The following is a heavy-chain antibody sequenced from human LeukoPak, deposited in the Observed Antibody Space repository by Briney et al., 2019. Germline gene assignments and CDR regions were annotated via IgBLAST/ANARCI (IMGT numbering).Heavy chain of an antibody. CDR2: INPSGGST. D-gene: IGHD6-19*01. V-gene: IGHV1-46*01. Sequence: ASLKVSCKASGYTFTSDDMHWVRQAPGQGLEWMGIINPSGGSTSYAQKFQGRVTMTRDTSTSTVYMELSSLRSEDTAVYYCARVRRSGWYGAFDIWGQGTMVTVSS. CDR1: GYTFTSDD. CDR3: ARVRRSGWYGAFDI. J-gene: IGHJ3*02.